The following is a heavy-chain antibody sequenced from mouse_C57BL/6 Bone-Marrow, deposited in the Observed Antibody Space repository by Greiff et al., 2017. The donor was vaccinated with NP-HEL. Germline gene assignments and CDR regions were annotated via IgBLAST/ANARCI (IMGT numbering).Heavy chain of an antibody. CDR3: TRKDGSFDY. J-gene: IGHJ2*01. D-gene: IGHD1-1*01. CDR2: IYPETGGS. V-gene: IGHV1-15*01. Sequence: VQLQPSGAELVRPGASVTLSCKASGYTFPDYEMHWVKPTPVHGLEWIVAIYPETGGSAYNQKFKGKAILTADKSSSTAYMEIRSLTSEDTAVYYWTRKDGSFDYWGKGTTLTVSS. CDR1: GYTFPDYE.